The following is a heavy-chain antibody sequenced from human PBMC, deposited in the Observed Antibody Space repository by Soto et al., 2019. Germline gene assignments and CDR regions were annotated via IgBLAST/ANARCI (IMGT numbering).Heavy chain of an antibody. CDR1: GYTFTGYY. CDR3: ARDRGDPLAVAGKVKYYFDY. D-gene: IGHD6-19*01. CDR2: INPNSGGT. V-gene: IGHV1-2*04. J-gene: IGHJ4*02. Sequence: QVQLVQSGAEVKKPGASVKVSCKASGYTFTGYYMHWVRQAPGQGLEWMGWINPNSGGTNYAQKFQGWVPMTRDPSISTAYMELSRLRSDDTAVYYCARDRGDPLAVAGKVKYYFDYWGQGTLVTVSS.